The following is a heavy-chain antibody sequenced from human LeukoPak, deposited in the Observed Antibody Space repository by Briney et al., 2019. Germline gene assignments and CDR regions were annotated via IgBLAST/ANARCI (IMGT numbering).Heavy chain of an antibody. CDR2: INPNSGGT. CDR1: GYIFTDYY. D-gene: IGHD3-10*01. Sequence: WASVKVSCKASGYIFTDYYMHWVRQAPGQELGWMGRINPNSGGTNYAQKFQGRVTMTRDTSISTAYTELSSLRSEDTAVYYCARRRIYYYYYMDVWGKGTTVTVSS. V-gene: IGHV1/OR15-1*01. CDR3: ARRRIYYYYYMDV. J-gene: IGHJ6*03.